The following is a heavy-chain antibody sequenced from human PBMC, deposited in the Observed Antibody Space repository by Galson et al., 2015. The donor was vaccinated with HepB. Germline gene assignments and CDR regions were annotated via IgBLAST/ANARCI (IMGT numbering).Heavy chain of an antibody. D-gene: IGHD3-10*01. Sequence: LSLTCAVSGDSIGSSHWWNWVRQPPGKGLECIGEIYHSGSTNYNLYLKSRVTISVDKSKNQFSLKLSSVTAADTAVYYCARGYYGSGRLDYWGQGILVTVSS. V-gene: IGHV4-4*02. CDR2: IYHSGST. J-gene: IGHJ4*02. CDR3: ARGYYGSGRLDY. CDR1: GDSIGSSHW.